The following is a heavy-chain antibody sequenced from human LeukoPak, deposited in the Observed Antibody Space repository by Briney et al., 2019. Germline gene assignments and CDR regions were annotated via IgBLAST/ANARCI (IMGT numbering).Heavy chain of an antibody. V-gene: IGHV4-38-2*02. CDR1: GYSISSGYY. Sequence: SETLSLTCTVSGYSISSGYYWGWIRQPPGKGLEWIGSIYHSGSTNYNPSLKSRVTISVDKSKNQFSLKLSSVTAADTAVYYCARTYGDYPFDYWGQGTLVTVSS. D-gene: IGHD4-17*01. CDR2: IYHSGST. J-gene: IGHJ4*02. CDR3: ARTYGDYPFDY.